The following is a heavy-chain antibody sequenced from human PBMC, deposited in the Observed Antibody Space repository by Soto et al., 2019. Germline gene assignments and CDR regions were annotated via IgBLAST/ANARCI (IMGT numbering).Heavy chain of an antibody. CDR3: AREGQQLPNWFVP. J-gene: IGHJ5*02. CDR1: GGSISSGGYY. CDR2: IYYSGST. V-gene: IGHV4-31*03. Sequence: PSETLSLTCTVSGGSISSGGYYWSWIRQHPGKGLEWIGYIYYSGSTYYNPSLKSRVTISVDTSKNQFSLKLSSVTAADTAVYYRAREGQQLPNWFVPWGQGTLDTVSS. D-gene: IGHD6-13*01.